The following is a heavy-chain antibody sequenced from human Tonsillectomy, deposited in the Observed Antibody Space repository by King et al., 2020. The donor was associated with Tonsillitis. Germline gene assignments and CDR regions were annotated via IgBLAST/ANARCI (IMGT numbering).Heavy chain of an antibody. CDR3: ARDAYYGSGSYYSPYYHYGMDV. Sequence: VQLVESGGGLVQPGGSLRLSCAASGFTVSSDYMSWVRQAPGKGLEWVSVIYSGGSTYYADSVKGRFTISRDNSKNTLYLQMNSLRAEDTAVYYCARDAYYGSGSYYSPYYHYGMDVWGQGTTVTVSS. J-gene: IGHJ6*02. CDR2: IYSGGST. CDR1: GFTVSSDY. V-gene: IGHV3-66*01. D-gene: IGHD3-10*01.